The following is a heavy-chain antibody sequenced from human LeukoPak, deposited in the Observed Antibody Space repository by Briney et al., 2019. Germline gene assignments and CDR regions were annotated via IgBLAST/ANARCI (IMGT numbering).Heavy chain of an antibody. D-gene: IGHD4-11*01. CDR1: GGSIGSHY. CDR3: ARDGGTTVRGPLYYYMDV. Sequence: LETLSLTCTVSGGSIGSHYWTWIRQTPGKGLEWIGYVYDIGSTKYNPSLKSRVTISVDTSKNQFSLKLSSVTAADTAVYYCARDGGTTVRGPLYYYMDVWGKGTTVTVSS. CDR2: VYDIGST. V-gene: IGHV4-59*11. J-gene: IGHJ6*03.